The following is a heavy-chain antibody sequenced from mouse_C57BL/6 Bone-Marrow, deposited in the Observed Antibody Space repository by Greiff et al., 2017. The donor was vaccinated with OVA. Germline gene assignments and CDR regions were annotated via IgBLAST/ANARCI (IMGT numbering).Heavy chain of an antibody. D-gene: IGHD2-5*01. J-gene: IGHJ4*01. CDR2: IDPENGDT. Sequence: VQLQQSGAELVRPGASVKLSCTASGFNFKDDYMHWVKQRPEQGLEWIGWIDPENGDTEYASKFQGKATITADTSSNTAYLQLSSLTSEDTAVYYCTTKDSNHMDYWGQGTSVTVSS. CDR1: GFNFKDDY. V-gene: IGHV14-4*01. CDR3: TTKDSNHMDY.